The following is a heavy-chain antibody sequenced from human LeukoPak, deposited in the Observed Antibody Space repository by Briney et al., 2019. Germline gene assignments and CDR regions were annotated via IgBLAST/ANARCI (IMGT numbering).Heavy chain of an antibody. CDR3: ARGRAYDILTGYYYFDY. V-gene: IGHV3-7*01. Sequence: GGSLRLSCAASGFTFSSYWMSWVRQAPGKVLEWVANIKQDGSEKYYVDSVKGRFTISRDNAKNSLYLQMNSLRAEDTAVYYCARGRAYDILTGYYYFDYWGQGTLVTVSS. CDR2: IKQDGSEK. J-gene: IGHJ4*02. D-gene: IGHD3-9*01. CDR1: GFTFSSYW.